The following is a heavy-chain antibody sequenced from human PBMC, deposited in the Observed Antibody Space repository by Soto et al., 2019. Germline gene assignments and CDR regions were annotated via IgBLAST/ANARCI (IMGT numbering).Heavy chain of an antibody. D-gene: IGHD6-13*01. CDR2: ISGSGGSS. V-gene: IGHV3-23*01. CDR3: AKVTKRAAAGRYEYYKYGMDV. CDR1: GFAFSTYA. Sequence: GGSLRLSCAASGFAFSTYAMTWVRQAPGKGLEWVSVISGSGGSSYYAASVKGRFTISRDNSKNTLYLQMNGLRAEDTALYYCAKVTKRAAAGRYEYYKYGMDVWGQGTTVTVSS. J-gene: IGHJ6*02.